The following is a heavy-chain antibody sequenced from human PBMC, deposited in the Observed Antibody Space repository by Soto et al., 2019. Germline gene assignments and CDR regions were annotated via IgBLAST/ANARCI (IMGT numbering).Heavy chain of an antibody. V-gene: IGHV5-51*01. CDR3: VRRVQQRDDFFDP. CDR2: IYPADSDT. Sequence: GASLKISCQASGYSFANYWIAWVRQMPGKGLEWMGIIYPADSDTKYSPSFQGRVTISADRSISTAYLQWNSLQASDTAIYYCVRRVQQRDDFFDPWGQGTLVTSPQ. CDR1: GYSFANYW. D-gene: IGHD6-13*01. J-gene: IGHJ5*02.